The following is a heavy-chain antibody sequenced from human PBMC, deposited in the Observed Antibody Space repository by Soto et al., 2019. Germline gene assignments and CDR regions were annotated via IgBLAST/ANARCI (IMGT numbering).Heavy chain of an antibody. CDR1: GGSFSGYY. V-gene: IGHV4-34*01. CDR3: ARGGRGRVTIFGVVTNWFDP. Sequence: KTSETLSLTCAVYGGSFSGYYWSWIRQPPGKGLEWIGEINHGGSTNYSPSLKGRVTISRDTSKNQFSLKLSSVTAADTAVYYCARGGRGRVTIFGVVTNWFDPWGQGTLVTVSS. J-gene: IGHJ5*02. CDR2: INHGGST. D-gene: IGHD3-3*01.